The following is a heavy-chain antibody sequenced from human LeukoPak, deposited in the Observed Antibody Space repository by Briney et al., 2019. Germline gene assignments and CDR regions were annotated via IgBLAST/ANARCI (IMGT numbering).Heavy chain of an antibody. V-gene: IGHV4-61*02. CDR2: IDTSGST. CDR3: ARMSGVVVAGTSWFDP. J-gene: IGHJ5*02. CDR1: GGSITSGRYY. Sequence: PSETLSLTCTVSGGSITSGRYYWSWSRQPAGKGLEWIGRIDTSGSTNYNPSLKSRVTISVDTSKNQFSLKLSSVTAADTAVYYCARMSGVVVAGTSWFDPWGQGTLVTVSS. D-gene: IGHD6-19*01.